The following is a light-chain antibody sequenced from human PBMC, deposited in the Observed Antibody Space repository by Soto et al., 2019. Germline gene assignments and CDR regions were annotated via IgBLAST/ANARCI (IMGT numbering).Light chain of an antibody. J-gene: IGKJ4*01. CDR1: QGIGVY. CDR3: QKYNSAPLT. V-gene: IGKV1-27*01. Sequence: DIQMTQSPSSVSASLGDRVTITCRASQGIGVYLAWFQQKPGNVPKLLIYAASTLQSGVPSRFSGSGSGTDFTLTISSLQPEDVATYDCQKYNSAPLTFGGGTKVEIK. CDR2: AAS.